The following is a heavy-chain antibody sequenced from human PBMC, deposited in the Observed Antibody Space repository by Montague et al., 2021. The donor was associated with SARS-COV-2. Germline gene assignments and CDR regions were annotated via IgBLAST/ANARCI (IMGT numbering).Heavy chain of an antibody. D-gene: IGHD3-10*01. J-gene: IGHJ6*02. CDR1: SGSFRGYY. V-gene: IGHV4-34*01. CDR2: INHSGST. Sequence: SETLSLTCAVSSGSFRGYYWSWIRQPPGKGLEWIGEINHSGSTTYNPSLESLVSISVDTSNKQFSLKVTSVTAADTAVYYCARLGAITLGRGNTKADFSNYGMDVWGQGTTVTVSS. CDR3: ARLGAITLGRGNTKADFSNYGMDV.